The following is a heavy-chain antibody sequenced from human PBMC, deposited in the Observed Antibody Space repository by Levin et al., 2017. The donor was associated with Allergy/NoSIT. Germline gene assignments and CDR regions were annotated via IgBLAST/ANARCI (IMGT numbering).Heavy chain of an antibody. V-gene: IGHV3-33*01. CDR3: ARRIAAAGTAFDI. Sequence: GGSLRLSCAASGFTFSSYGMHWVRQAPGKGLEWVAVIWYDGSNKYYADSVKGRFTISRDNSKNTLYLQMNSLRAEDTAVYYCARRIAAAGTAFDIWGQGTMVTVSS. J-gene: IGHJ3*02. CDR1: GFTFSSYG. CDR2: IWYDGSNK. D-gene: IGHD6-13*01.